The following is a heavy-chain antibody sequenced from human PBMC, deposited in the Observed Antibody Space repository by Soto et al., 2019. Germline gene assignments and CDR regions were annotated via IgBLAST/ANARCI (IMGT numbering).Heavy chain of an antibody. J-gene: IGHJ6*02. CDR1: GYSFSNYW. CDR3: ARRYCSSSSCPRNYYGMDV. CDR2: IDPSDSYT. V-gene: IGHV5-10-1*01. Sequence: GESLKISCECSGYSFSNYWISWVRQMPGKGLEWMGRIDPSDSYTNYSPSFQGHVTISADKSISTAYLQWSSLKASDTAMYYCARRYCSSSSCPRNYYGMDVWGQGTTVTVSS. D-gene: IGHD2-2*01.